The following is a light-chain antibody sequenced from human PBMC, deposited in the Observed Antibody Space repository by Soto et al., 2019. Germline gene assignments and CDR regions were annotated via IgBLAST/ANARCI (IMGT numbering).Light chain of an antibody. V-gene: IGKV3-20*01. J-gene: IGKJ5*01. CDR2: GAS. CDR1: QSISSSY. Sequence: EIVLPQSPGTLSLSPEERATLSCRASQSISSSYLAWYQQKPGQAPRLLIYGASSRATGIPDRFSGSGSGTDFTLTINRVAPEDFAVYYCQQYVSLPITFGQGTRLEIK. CDR3: QQYVSLPIT.